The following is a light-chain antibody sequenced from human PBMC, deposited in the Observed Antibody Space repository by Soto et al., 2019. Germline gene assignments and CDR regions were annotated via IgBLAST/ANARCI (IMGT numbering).Light chain of an antibody. CDR3: QQYGSSPIT. CDR1: PSVTNY. V-gene: IGKV3-20*01. Sequence: EIVLTQSPATLSLSPGERATLSCRASPSVTNYLAWYQQKPGQAPRLLIYGAFNRATGIPARFSGSGSGTDFTLTISSLEPEDFAVYYCQQYGSSPITFGQGTRLEIK. J-gene: IGKJ5*01. CDR2: GAF.